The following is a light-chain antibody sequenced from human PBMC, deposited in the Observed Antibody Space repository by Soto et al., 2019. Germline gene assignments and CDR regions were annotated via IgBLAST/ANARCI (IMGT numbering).Light chain of an antibody. CDR1: SSDVGGYNS. CDR3: SSYTSSSLYV. V-gene: IGLV2-14*01. J-gene: IGLJ1*01. Sequence: QSALTQPASVSGSPGQSITTSCTGTSSDVGGYNSVSWYQQHPGKAPKLMIYEVSNRPSGVSNRFSGSKSGNTASLTISGLQAEDEADYYCSSYTSSSLYVFGTGTKLTVL. CDR2: EVS.